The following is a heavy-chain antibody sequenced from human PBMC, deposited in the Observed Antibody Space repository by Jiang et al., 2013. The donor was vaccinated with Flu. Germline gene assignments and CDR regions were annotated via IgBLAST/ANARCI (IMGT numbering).Heavy chain of an antibody. CDR3: ATLRGSTYDTYLADY. CDR1: GFTFNYYR. J-gene: IGHJ4*02. Sequence: VQLVESGGGVVQPGGSLRLSCAASGFTFNYYRMHWVRQSPGKGLEWVASLWHDGSNKIYADSVRGRFSISRDNSRNTVYLQMNSLRPEDTAVYFCATLRGSTYDTYLADYWGQGTLVTVSS. D-gene: IGHD2/OR15-2a*01. V-gene: IGHV3-30*02. CDR2: LWHDGSNK.